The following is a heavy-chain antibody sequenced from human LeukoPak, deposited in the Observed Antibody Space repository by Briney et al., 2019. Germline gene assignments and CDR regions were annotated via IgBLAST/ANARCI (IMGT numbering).Heavy chain of an antibody. CDR1: GGSISSYY. CDR2: IYTSGST. Sequence: SETLSLTCTVSGGSISSYYWSWIRQPAGKGLEWIGRIYTSGSTNYNPSLKSRVTMSVDTSKNQFSLKLSSVTAADTAVYYCATVTMVRGNAMFDPGGQGTLVTVSS. CDR3: ATVTMVRGNAMFDP. D-gene: IGHD3-10*01. V-gene: IGHV4-4*07. J-gene: IGHJ5*02.